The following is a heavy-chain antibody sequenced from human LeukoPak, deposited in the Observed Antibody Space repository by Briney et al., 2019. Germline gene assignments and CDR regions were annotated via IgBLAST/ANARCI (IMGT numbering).Heavy chain of an antibody. CDR3: ARDYTLTLGTTTYFQH. CDR2: IATNTGNP. V-gene: IGHV7-4-1*02. J-gene: IGHJ1*01. D-gene: IGHD1-7*01. Sequence: ASVKVSCKASGYTFTSHGISWVRQAPGQGLEWMGWIATNTGNPTYAQGFTGRFVFSLDTSVSTAYLQISSLKAEDTAVYYCARDYTLTLGTTTYFQHWGQGTLVTVSS. CDR1: GYTFTSHG.